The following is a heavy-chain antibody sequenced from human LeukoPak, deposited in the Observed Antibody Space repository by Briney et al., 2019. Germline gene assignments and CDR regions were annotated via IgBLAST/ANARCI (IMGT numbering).Heavy chain of an antibody. CDR2: IYYSGST. CDR3: ARRTYFDL. CDR1: GGSISNYY. J-gene: IGHJ2*01. V-gene: IGHV4-59*08. Sequence: ASETLSLTCTVSGGSISNYYWSRVRQPPGKGLEWIGYIYYSGSTTYNPSLKSRVTISVDTSKNQFSLKLSSVTAADTAVCYCARRTYFDLWGRGTLVTVSS.